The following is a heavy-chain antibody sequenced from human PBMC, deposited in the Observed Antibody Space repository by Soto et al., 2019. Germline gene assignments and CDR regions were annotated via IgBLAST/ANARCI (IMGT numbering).Heavy chain of an antibody. Sequence: LSLTWRVSCAALNSEHYYWSWIRQVPGKGLEWIGHIYVTGAVDYNPSLRDRITISQDTSERQFSLNLRLVTAADTAVYYCARLRIATNNYKWFDPWGQGTLVTFSS. J-gene: IGHJ5*02. CDR3: ARLRIATNNYKWFDP. CDR1: CAALNSEHYY. CDR2: IYVTGAV. V-gene: IGHV4-31*02. D-gene: IGHD2-21*01.